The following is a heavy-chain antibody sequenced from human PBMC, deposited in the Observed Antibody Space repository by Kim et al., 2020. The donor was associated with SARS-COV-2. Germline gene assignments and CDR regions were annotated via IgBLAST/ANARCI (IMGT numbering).Heavy chain of an antibody. CDR3: ARWDYDILTGYYM. CDR2: INPNSGGT. J-gene: IGHJ4*02. V-gene: IGHV1-2*02. D-gene: IGHD3-9*01. CDR1: GYTFTGYY. Sequence: ASVKFSCKASGYTFTGYYMHWVRQAPGQGLEGMGWINPNSGGTNYAQKFQGRVTMTRDTSISTAYMELSRLRSDDTAVYYCARWDYDILTGYYMWGQGTLVTVSS.